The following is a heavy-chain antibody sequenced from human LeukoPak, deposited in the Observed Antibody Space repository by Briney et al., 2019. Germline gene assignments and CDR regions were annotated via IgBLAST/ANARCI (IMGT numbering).Heavy chain of an antibody. CDR1: GFTFSSYS. J-gene: IGHJ3*02. Sequence: PGGSLRLSCAASGFTFSSYSMNWVRQAPGKGLEWVSYISSSSSTIYYADSVKGRFTISRDNAKNSLYLQMNSLRAEDTAVYYCARPRSYYDPSDAFDIWGQGTMVTVSS. CDR2: ISSSSSTI. CDR3: ARPRSYYDPSDAFDI. V-gene: IGHV3-48*01. D-gene: IGHD3-3*01.